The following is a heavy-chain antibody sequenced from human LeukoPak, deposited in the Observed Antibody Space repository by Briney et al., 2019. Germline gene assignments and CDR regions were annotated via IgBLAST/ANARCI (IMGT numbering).Heavy chain of an antibody. V-gene: IGHV3-23*01. CDR2: ISGSGGST. Sequence: QTGGSLRLSCAASGFTFSSYAMSWVRQAPGKGLEWVSAISGSGGSTYYADSVKGRFTISRDNSKNTLYLQMNSLRAEDTAVYYCAGQMDCSSTSCPKDVVDPWGQGTLVTVSS. D-gene: IGHD2-2*01. CDR3: AGQMDCSSTSCPKDVVDP. J-gene: IGHJ5*02. CDR1: GFTFSSYA.